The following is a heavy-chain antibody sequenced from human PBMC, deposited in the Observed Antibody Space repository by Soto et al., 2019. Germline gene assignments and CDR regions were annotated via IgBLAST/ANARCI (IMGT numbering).Heavy chain of an antibody. V-gene: IGHV3-30*18. CDR3: AKDLPYVAEAGPIDF. CDR1: GFTFSSYG. D-gene: IGHD6-13*01. J-gene: IGHJ4*02. Sequence: QVHLVESGGGVVQPGRSLRLSCAASGFTFSSYGMHWVRQAPGKGLEWVAVISYDGTHQYYADSVKGRFTISRDNSNNALYLQMKSLRAEDTAVYYCAKDLPYVAEAGPIDFWGQGTLATVSS. CDR2: ISYDGTHQ.